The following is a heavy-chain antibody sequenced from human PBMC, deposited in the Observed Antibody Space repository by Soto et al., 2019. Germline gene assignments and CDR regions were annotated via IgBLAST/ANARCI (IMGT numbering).Heavy chain of an antibody. D-gene: IGHD6-6*01. J-gene: IGHJ6*03. Sequence: EVQLAESGGGLAQPGGSLRLSCAASGVTLSGYAMDWVRQAPGKGLEYVSGISSNGVGTYYANSVQGRFTISRDNSKNTVYLQMGSLRPEDMAVYYFARRARPDFYYLDVWGKGTTVTVSS. V-gene: IGHV3-64*01. CDR3: ARRARPDFYYLDV. CDR1: GVTLSGYA. CDR2: ISSNGVGT.